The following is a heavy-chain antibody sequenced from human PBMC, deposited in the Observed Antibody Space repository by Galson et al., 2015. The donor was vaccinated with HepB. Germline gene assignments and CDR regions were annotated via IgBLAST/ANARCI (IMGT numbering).Heavy chain of an antibody. CDR1: GFTFSSYA. D-gene: IGHD2-2*01. CDR3: ARDRPHFVVVPAGIFDY. Sequence: SLRLSCAASGFTFSSYAMHWVRQAPGKGLEWVAVISYDGSNKYYADSVKGRFTISRDNSKNTLYLQMNSLRAEDTAVYYCARDRPHFVVVPAGIFDYWGQGTLVTVSS. CDR2: ISYDGSNK. V-gene: IGHV3-30-3*01. J-gene: IGHJ4*02.